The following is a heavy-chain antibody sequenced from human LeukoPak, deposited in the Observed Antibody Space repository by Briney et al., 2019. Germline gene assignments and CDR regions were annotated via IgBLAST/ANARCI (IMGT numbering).Heavy chain of an antibody. CDR2: INHSGSN. V-gene: IGHV4-34*01. J-gene: IGHJ5*02. CDR1: GGSFSGYY. CDR3: ARHRRIHIVLMVYATWFDP. Sequence: SETLSLTCAVYGGSFSGYYWSWIRQPPGKGLEWIGEINHSGSNNYNPSLKSRVTISVDTSKNQFSLKLSSVTAADTAVYYCARHRRIHIVLMVYATWFDPWGQGTLVTVSS. D-gene: IGHD2-8*01.